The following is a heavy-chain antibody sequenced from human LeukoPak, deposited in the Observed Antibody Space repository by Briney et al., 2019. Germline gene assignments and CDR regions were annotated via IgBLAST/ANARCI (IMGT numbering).Heavy chain of an antibody. CDR1: GFTFSSYW. J-gene: IGHJ4*02. CDR3: AKTTWPAYFDY. D-gene: IGHD4-17*01. CDR2: INSDGSST. Sequence: GGSLRLSCAAPGFTFSSYWMHWVRQAPGKGLAWVSRINSDGSSTSYADSVKGRFTISRDNAKNTLYLQMNSLRAEDTAVYYCAKTTWPAYFDYWGQGTLVTVSS. V-gene: IGHV3-74*01.